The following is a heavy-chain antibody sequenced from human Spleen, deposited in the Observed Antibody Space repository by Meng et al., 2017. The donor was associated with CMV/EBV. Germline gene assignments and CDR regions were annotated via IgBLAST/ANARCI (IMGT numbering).Heavy chain of an antibody. CDR2: ISGSGGST. Sequence: GESLKISCAASGFTFSSYAMSWVRQAPGKGLEWVSAISGSGGSTYYADSVKGRFTISRDNAKNSLYLQMNSLKTEDTAVYYCTTENSVSGSYSPLTSGMDVWGQGTTVTVSS. CDR3: TTENSVSGSYSPLTSGMDV. J-gene: IGHJ6*02. V-gene: IGHV3-23*01. D-gene: IGHD1-26*01. CDR1: GFTFSSYA.